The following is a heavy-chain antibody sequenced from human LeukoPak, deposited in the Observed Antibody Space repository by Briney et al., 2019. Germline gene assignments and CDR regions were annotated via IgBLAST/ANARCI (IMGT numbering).Heavy chain of an antibody. CDR1: GFTFSNAW. CDR3: TTDPGDFWSGYYVSYFDY. V-gene: IGHV3-15*01. D-gene: IGHD3-3*01. CDR2: IKSKTDGGTT. Sequence: GGSLRLSCAASGFTFSNAWMSWVRQAPGKGLEWVGRIKSKTDGGTTDYAAPVKGRFTISRDDSKNTLYLQMNSLKTEDTAVYYRTTDPGDFWSGYYVSYFDYWGQGTLVTVSS. J-gene: IGHJ4*02.